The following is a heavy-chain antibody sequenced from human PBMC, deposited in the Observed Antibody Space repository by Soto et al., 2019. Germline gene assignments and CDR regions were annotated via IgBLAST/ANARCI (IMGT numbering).Heavy chain of an antibody. Sequence: GGSLRLSCAASGFTFSSYWMHWVRQAPGKGLVWVSRINSDGSSTSYADSVKGRFTISRDNAKNTLYLQMNSLRAEDTAVYYCARFRGPYYDFWSGPAGTSWGQGTLVTVSS. J-gene: IGHJ4*02. CDR2: INSDGSST. V-gene: IGHV3-74*01. D-gene: IGHD3-3*01. CDR3: ARFRGPYYDFWSGPAGTS. CDR1: GFTFSSYW.